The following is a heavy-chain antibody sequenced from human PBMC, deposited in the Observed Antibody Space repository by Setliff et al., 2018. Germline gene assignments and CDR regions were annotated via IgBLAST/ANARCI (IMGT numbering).Heavy chain of an antibody. CDR2: IGHTGSI. V-gene: IGHV4-59*12. Sequence: GGSISSYIWGWIRQPPGKGLEWVGNIGHTGSINYNPSLKSRLTISRDTSKNQVSLKLNSVTATDTAVYYCARDLGHGGDSDYWGQGILVTVSS. D-gene: IGHD2-21*02. CDR3: ARDLGHGGDSDY. J-gene: IGHJ4*02. CDR1: GGSISSYI.